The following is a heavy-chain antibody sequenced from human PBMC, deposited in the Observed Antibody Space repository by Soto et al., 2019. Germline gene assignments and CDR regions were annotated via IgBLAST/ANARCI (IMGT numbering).Heavy chain of an antibody. CDR3: ARTRGYSDYDLDY. Sequence: PGGSLRLSCAAPGFTFSRYPMTWVRQAAGKGLEGISAISNSGVSTYYADSVKGRFAISRDSSENTLSLQMNSLRVDDTAVYYCARTRGYSDYDLDYWGQGTLVTVSS. J-gene: IGHJ4*02. CDR1: GFTFSRYP. CDR2: ISNSGVST. V-gene: IGHV3-23*01. D-gene: IGHD5-12*01.